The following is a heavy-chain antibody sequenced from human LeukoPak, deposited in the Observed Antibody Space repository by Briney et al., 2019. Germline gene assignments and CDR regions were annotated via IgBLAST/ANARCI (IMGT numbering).Heavy chain of an antibody. CDR3: ARGRQDVTMIVVIMTAVSYYLDV. D-gene: IGHD3-22*01. Sequence: SETLSLTCTVSGGSISSSSYYWGWIRQPPGKGLEWIGEMNPSGSTNYNPSLKSRVTISVDTSKNQFSLTLSSVTAADTAVYYCARGRQDVTMIVVIMTAVSYYLDVWGKGTTVTVS. CDR2: MNPSGST. V-gene: IGHV4-39*07. J-gene: IGHJ6*03. CDR1: GGSISSSSYY.